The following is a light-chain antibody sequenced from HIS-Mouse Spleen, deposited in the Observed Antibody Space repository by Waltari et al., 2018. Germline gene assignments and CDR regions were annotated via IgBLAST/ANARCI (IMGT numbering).Light chain of an antibody. CDR1: SSDVGRYTY. V-gene: IGLV2-14*01. CDR2: EVS. J-gene: IGLJ1*01. CDR3: SSYTSSSTF. Sequence: QSALTQPASVSGSPGQSITISCTGTSSDVGRYTYVSWYQQHPGKAPKLMIYEVSNRPSGVSNRFSGSKSGNTASLTISGLQAEDEADYYCSSYTSSSTFFGTGTKVTVL.